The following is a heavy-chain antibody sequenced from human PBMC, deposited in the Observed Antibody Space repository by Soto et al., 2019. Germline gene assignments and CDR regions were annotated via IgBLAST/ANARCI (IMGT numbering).Heavy chain of an antibody. CDR2: IRSKANSYAT. D-gene: IGHD3-9*01. CDR1: GLTFSGSA. Sequence: GGSLRLSCAASGLTFSGSAMHWVRQASGKGLEWVGRIRSKANSYATAYAASVKGRFTISRDDSKNTAYLQMNSLKTEDTAVYYCTRLSDYDILTCYYPASPFGMDVWGQGTTVTVSS. V-gene: IGHV3-73*01. J-gene: IGHJ6*02. CDR3: TRLSDYDILTCYYPASPFGMDV.